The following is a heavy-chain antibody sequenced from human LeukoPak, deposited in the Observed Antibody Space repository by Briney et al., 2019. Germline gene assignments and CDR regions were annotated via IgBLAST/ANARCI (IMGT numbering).Heavy chain of an antibody. CDR1: GFTFGSHN. D-gene: IGHD2-2*01. CDR2: ISYDGTNK. J-gene: IGHJ6*02. V-gene: IGHV3-30-3*01. Sequence: PGGSLRLSCAASGFTFGSHNMQWVRQAPGKGLEWVALISYDGTNKYYADSVKGRFSISRDNSKNTLYPQMNSLRAEDMAVYYCVRDFFRQLQYYYGFDVWGQGTTVTVSS. CDR3: VRDFFRQLQYYYGFDV.